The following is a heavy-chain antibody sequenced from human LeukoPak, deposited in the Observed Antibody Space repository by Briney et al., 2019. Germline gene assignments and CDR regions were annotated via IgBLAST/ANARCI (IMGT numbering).Heavy chain of an antibody. V-gene: IGHV1-46*01. Sequence: ASVTVSCTASGYTFTSYGISWVRQAPGQGLEWMGIINPSGGSTSYAQKFQGRVTMTRDTSTSTVYMELSSLRSEDTAVYYCARGAKTDYWGQGTLVTVSS. CDR2: INPSGGST. CDR3: ARGAKTDY. J-gene: IGHJ4*02. CDR1: GYTFTSYG.